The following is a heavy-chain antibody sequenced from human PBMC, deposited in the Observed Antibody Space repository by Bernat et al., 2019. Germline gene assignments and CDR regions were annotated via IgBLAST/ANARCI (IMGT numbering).Heavy chain of an antibody. D-gene: IGHD1-1*01. CDR1: GFTFSSYS. Sequence: EVQLVESGGGLVKPGGALRLSCSASGFTFSSYSINLVRQAPGKGLEWVSYISSSSRYIYYADSVKGRFTISRDNAKNSLYLQMNSLRAEDTAVYYCARDTTGTTGGYYYYYMDVWGKGTTVTVSS. CDR2: ISSSSRYI. J-gene: IGHJ6*03. CDR3: ARDTTGTTGGYYYYYMDV. V-gene: IGHV3-21*05.